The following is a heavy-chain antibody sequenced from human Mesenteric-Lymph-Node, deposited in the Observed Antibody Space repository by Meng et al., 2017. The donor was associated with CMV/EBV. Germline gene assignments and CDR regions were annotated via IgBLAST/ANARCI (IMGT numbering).Heavy chain of an antibody. CDR3: ARDSRGSFDY. CDR2: MYYSGST. CDR1: GGSISSTSNY. V-gene: IGHV4-39*07. Sequence: SETLSLTCTVSGGSISSTSNYWGWVRQPPGEGLEWIGSMYYSGSTYYNPSLESRVTISVDTSKNQFSLNLSSVTAADTAVYYCARDSRGSFDYWGQGTLVTVSS. J-gene: IGHJ4*02.